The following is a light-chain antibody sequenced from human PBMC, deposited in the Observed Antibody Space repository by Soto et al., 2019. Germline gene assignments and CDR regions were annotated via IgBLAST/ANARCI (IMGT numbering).Light chain of an antibody. V-gene: IGKV1-33*01. CDR3: QQYENLPT. CDR1: QNINNY. Sequence: DIQMNQSPSSLSASVGDRVTITCQASQNINNYLNWYQQKPGRAPKLLIYDASNLEAGVPSRFRGSGSGTDFTFTISRLQPEDIATYYCQQYENLPTFGQRTRLEI. J-gene: IGKJ5*01. CDR2: DAS.